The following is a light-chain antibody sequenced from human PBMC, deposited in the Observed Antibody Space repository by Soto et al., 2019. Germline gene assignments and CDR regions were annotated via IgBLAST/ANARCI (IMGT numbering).Light chain of an antibody. CDR3: HEYGNWPRT. CDR1: QSVDIN. V-gene: IGKV3-15*01. CDR2: GAS. Sequence: EIVLTQSPATLSVSPGERATLSCRASQSVDINLAWYQQKPGQAPRLLIYGASTRATDIPGRFSGSGSGTEFTLTISSLHSEDFALYSCHEYGNWPRTFGQGTKVDI. J-gene: IGKJ1*01.